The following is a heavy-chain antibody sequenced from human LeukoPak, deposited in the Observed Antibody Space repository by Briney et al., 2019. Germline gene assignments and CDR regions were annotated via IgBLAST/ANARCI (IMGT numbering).Heavy chain of an antibody. J-gene: IGHJ5*02. CDR1: GYSFTSYW. Sequence: GESLKISCKGSGYSFTSYWIGWVRQMPGKGLEWMGIIYPGDSDTRYSPSFRGQVTISADKSISTAYLQWSSLKASDTAMYYCARRRYSSGYQDYNWFDPWGQGTLVTVSS. V-gene: IGHV5-51*01. CDR2: IYPGDSDT. D-gene: IGHD3-22*01. CDR3: ARRRYSSGYQDYNWFDP.